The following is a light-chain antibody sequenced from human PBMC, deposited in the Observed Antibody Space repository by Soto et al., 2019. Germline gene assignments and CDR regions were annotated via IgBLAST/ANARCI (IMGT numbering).Light chain of an antibody. CDR3: QQSYSIPVWT. CDR2: AAT. Sequence: DIQMTQSPSSLSASVGDSVTITCRASQRIGSYVNWYQQKPGKAPKLLIYAATNLEEGVPLRFSGSGSGTDFSLSVSGLQPEDFATYYCQQSYSIPVWTFGHGTKVEIK. V-gene: IGKV1-39*01. J-gene: IGKJ1*01. CDR1: QRIGSY.